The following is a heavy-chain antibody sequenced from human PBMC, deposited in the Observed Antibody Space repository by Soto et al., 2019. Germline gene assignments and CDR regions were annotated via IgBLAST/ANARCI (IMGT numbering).Heavy chain of an antibody. V-gene: IGHV3-15*01. CDR3: ATSEWNDAFDI. CDR1: GFTFSNVW. J-gene: IGHJ3*02. Sequence: EVQLVESGGGLVKPGGSLRLSCAASGFTFSNVWMTWIRQAPGKGLEWVGRIKRKTDGETTDYGAPVKGRFTVSRDDSKNTLYLQVNSLKTEDTGLYYCATSEWNDAFDIWGHGTMVTVSS. D-gene: IGHD3-3*01. CDR2: IKRKTDGETT.